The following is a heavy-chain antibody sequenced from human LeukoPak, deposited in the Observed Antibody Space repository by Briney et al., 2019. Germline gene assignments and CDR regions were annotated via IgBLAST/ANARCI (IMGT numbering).Heavy chain of an antibody. CDR2: FDPEKGET. J-gene: IGHJ4*02. D-gene: IGHD2-21*01. CDR3: ARHLGPLGLIPYYFDY. Sequence: ASVKVSCKVSGYTLTELAMHWVRQAPGKGLEWIGGFDPEKGETIYTQQLQGRLTMTEDTSTDTAYMELSSLTSEDTAVYYCARHLGPLGLIPYYFDYWGQGTLVTVST. CDR1: GYTLTELA. V-gene: IGHV1-24*01.